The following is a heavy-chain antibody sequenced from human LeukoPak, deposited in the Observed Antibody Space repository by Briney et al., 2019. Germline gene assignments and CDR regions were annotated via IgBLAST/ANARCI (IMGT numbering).Heavy chain of an antibody. CDR1: GYSISSGYY. CDR2: TYHSGRT. Sequence: SETLSLTCTVSGYSISSGYYWGWIRQPPGKGLEWIGSTYHSGRTYYNPSLKSRVTISVDTSKNQFSLKLSSVAAADTAVYYCARSGFGATNIYSYFDYWGQGTLVTVSS. V-gene: IGHV4-38-2*02. J-gene: IGHJ4*02. CDR3: ARSGFGATNIYSYFDY. D-gene: IGHD1-26*01.